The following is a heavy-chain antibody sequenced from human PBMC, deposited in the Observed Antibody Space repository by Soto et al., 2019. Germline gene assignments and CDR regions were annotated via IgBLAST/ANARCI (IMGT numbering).Heavy chain of an antibody. CDR3: ARESCTNGVCFSGYYYGMDV. CDR2: INPSGGST. CDR1: GYTFTSYY. D-gene: IGHD2-8*01. J-gene: IGHJ6*02. V-gene: IGHV1-46*01. Sequence: QVQLVQSGAEVKKPGASVKVSCKASGYTFTSYYMHWVRQAPGQGLELMGIINPSGGSTTYAEKFQGSVTMTMDTSTTTVYMELSSLRSEDTAVYFCARESCTNGVCFSGYYYGMDVWGQGTTVTVSS.